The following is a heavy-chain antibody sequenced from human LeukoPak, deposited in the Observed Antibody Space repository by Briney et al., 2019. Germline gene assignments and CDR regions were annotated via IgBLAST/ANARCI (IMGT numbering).Heavy chain of an antibody. CDR1: GGSISSYY. D-gene: IGHD7-27*01. J-gene: IGHJ4*02. CDR3: ARDGDLTGDSSYFDY. CDR2: IYYSGST. Sequence: SETLSLTCTVSGGSISSYYWSWIRQPPGKGLEWIGHIYYSGSTNYNPSLKSRVTISVDTSKNQFSLKLSSVTAADTAVYYCARDGDLTGDSSYFDYWGQGTLVTVSS. V-gene: IGHV4-59*01.